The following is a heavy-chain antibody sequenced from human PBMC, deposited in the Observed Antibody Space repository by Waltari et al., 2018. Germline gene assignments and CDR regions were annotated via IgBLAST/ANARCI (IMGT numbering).Heavy chain of an antibody. V-gene: IGHV1-69*05. J-gene: IGHJ4*02. CDR3: ARGPPKTYCSGGSCWGYFDY. CDR2: IIPIFGTS. CDR1: GGTFSSYA. Sequence: QVQLVQSGAEVKKPGSSVKVSCKASGGTFSSYAISWVRQAPGQVLEWMGGIIPIFGTSNYAQKFQGRVTITTDESTSTAYMELSSLRSEDTAVYYCARGPPKTYCSGGSCWGYFDYWGQGTLVTVSS. D-gene: IGHD2-15*01.